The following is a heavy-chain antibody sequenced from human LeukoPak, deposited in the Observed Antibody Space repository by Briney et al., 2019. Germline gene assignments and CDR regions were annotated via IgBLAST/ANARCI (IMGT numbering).Heavy chain of an antibody. CDR3: ARIPDYDILTGPDY. J-gene: IGHJ4*02. CDR2: INHSGST. Sequence: SETLSLTCAVYGGSFSGYYWSWIRHPPGKGLEWIGEINHSGSTNYNPSLKSRVTISVDTAKNQFSLKLSSVTAADTAVYYCARIPDYDILTGPDYWGQGTLVTVSS. V-gene: IGHV4-34*01. D-gene: IGHD3-9*01. CDR1: GGSFSGYY.